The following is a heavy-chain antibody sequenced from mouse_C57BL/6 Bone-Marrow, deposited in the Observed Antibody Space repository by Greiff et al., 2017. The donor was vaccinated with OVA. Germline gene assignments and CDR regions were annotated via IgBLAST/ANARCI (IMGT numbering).Heavy chain of an antibody. CDR1: GYTFTNYW. D-gene: IGHD1-1*01. V-gene: IGHV1-63*01. Sequence: VKVVESGAELVRPGTSVKMSCKASGYTFTNYWIGWAKQRPGHGLEWIGDIYPGGGYTNYNEKFKGKATLTADKSSSTAYMQFSSLTSEDSAIYYCATSYGYWGQGTTLTVSS. J-gene: IGHJ2*01. CDR2: IYPGGGYT. CDR3: ATSYGY.